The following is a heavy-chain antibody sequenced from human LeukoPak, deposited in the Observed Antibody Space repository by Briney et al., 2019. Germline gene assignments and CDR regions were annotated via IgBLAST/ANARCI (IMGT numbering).Heavy chain of an antibody. CDR1: GGSISSGGYY. V-gene: IGHV4-31*03. D-gene: IGHD3-3*01. CDR2: IYYSGST. J-gene: IGHJ5*02. CDR3: ARDGARGYDFWSGYYSGKELIWFDP. Sequence: SETLSLTCTVPGGSISSGGYYWSWIRQHPGTGLEWIGYIYYSGSTYYNPSLKSRVTISVDTSKNQFSLKLRSVTAADTAVYYCARDGARGYDFWSGYYSGKELIWFDPWGQGTLVTVSS.